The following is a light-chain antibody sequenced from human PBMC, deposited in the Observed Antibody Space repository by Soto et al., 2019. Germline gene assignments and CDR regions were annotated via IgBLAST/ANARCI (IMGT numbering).Light chain of an antibody. V-gene: IGLV2-14*01. CDR1: NSDVGGYNY. J-gene: IGLJ2*01. Sequence: QSALTQPASVSGSPGQSITISCTGTNSDVGGYNYVSWYQQNPGKAPKLMIYEVSNRPSAVSNRFSGSKSGNTASLTISGLQADDESDYYCSSFAGSPVIFGGGTKVTVL. CDR3: SSFAGSPVI. CDR2: EVS.